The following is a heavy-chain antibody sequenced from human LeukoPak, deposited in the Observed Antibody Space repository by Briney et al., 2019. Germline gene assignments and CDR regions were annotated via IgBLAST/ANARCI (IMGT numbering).Heavy chain of an antibody. CDR2: ISGSGGST. CDR3: AKLGDILTGYPYYFDY. CDR1: GFTFSSYA. J-gene: IGHJ4*02. D-gene: IGHD3-9*01. V-gene: IGHV3-23*01. Sequence: PGGSLRLSCGASGFTFSSYAMSWVRQAPGKGLEWVSAISGSGGSTYYADSVKGRFTISRDNSKNTLYLQMNSLRAEDTAVYYCAKLGDILTGYPYYFDYWGQGTLVTVSS.